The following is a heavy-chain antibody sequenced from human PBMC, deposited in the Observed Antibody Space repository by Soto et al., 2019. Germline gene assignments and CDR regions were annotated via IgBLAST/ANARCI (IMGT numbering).Heavy chain of an antibody. Sequence: ASVKVSCKASGYTFTSYDINWVRQATGQGLEWMGWMNPNSGNTGYAQKFQGRVTMTRNTSISTAYMELSSLRSEDTAVYYCARARDSSSWYRINYYYYYMDVWGKGTTVTVS. CDR2: MNPNSGNT. CDR1: GYTFTSYD. J-gene: IGHJ6*03. D-gene: IGHD6-13*01. V-gene: IGHV1-8*01. CDR3: ARARDSSSWYRINYYYYYMDV.